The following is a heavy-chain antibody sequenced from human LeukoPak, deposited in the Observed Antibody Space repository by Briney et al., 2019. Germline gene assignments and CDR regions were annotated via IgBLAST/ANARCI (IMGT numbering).Heavy chain of an antibody. CDR3: AKSHSVAQRGYFDF. V-gene: IGHV3-23*01. CDR2: ISDSGGNT. Sequence: GGSLRLSCAASGFTFSTCAMSWVRLAPGKGLEWVSTISDSGGNTYYADSVKGRFTISRDNSKNTLYLQMNSLRAEDTAFYYCAKSHSVAQRGYFDFWGQGTLVTVSS. CDR1: GFTFSTCA. J-gene: IGHJ4*02. D-gene: IGHD3-10*01.